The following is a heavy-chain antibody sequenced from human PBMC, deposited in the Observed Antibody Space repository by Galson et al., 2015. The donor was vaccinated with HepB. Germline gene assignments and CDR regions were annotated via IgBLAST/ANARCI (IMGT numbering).Heavy chain of an antibody. V-gene: IGHV1-18*01. Sequence: SVKVSCKASGYTFTSYGISWVRQAPGQGLEWMAWISAHDGNTKYEQRVQGRVTVTADTSTSTAYMELKSLRSDDTAVYYCARDKPVLWFGELAGTFDLWGQGTIIIVSS. CDR3: ARDKPVLWFGELAGTFDL. CDR1: GYTFTSYG. D-gene: IGHD3-10*01. J-gene: IGHJ3*01. CDR2: ISAHDGNT.